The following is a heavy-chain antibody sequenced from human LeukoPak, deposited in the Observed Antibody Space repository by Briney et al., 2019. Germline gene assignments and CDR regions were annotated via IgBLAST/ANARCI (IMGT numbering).Heavy chain of an antibody. CDR2: ISDSGGST. V-gene: IGHV3-23*01. CDR3: GRYYVMDV. CDR1: GFTSSTYV. J-gene: IGHJ6*02. Sequence: GGSLRLSCADPGFTSSTYVMYTVREALGKGLEWVSPISDSGGSTDYADSVKGRFTISRDNSKSTLYLQMNSLRAEDTAVYYCGRYYVMDVWGQGTAVTVSS.